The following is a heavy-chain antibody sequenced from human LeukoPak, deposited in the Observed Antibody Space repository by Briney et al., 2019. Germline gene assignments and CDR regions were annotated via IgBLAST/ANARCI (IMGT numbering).Heavy chain of an antibody. CDR2: IYYSGST. D-gene: IGHD6-19*01. CDR3: ARGGFAVACTPD. V-gene: IGHV4-59*01. CDR1: GGSISSYY. J-gene: IGHJ4*02. Sequence: PSETLSLTCAVSGGSISSYYWSWIRQPPGKGLEWIGYIYYSGSTNYNPSLKSRVTISVDTSKNQFSLKLSSVTAADTAVYYCARGGFAVACTPDWGQGTLGTGSS.